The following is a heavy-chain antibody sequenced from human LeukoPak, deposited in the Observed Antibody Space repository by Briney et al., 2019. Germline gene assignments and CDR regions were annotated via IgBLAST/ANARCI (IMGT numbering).Heavy chain of an antibody. D-gene: IGHD2-2*01. Sequence: AGGSLRLSCAASGFTFSSYGMHWVRQAPGKGLEWVAVISYDGSNKYYADSVKGRFTISRDNSKNTLYLQMNSLRAEDTAVYYCAKDLYCSSTSCSIFDYWGQGTLVTVSS. CDR2: ISYDGSNK. J-gene: IGHJ4*02. V-gene: IGHV3-30*18. CDR1: GFTFSSYG. CDR3: AKDLYCSSTSCSIFDY.